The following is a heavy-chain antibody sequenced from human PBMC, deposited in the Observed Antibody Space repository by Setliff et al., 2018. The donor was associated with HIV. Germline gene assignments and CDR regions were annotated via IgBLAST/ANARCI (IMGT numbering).Heavy chain of an antibody. CDR3: AGGGYYDPPFDP. V-gene: IGHV4-4*07. CDR2: FYGSGSA. CDR1: GGSISGYY. D-gene: IGHD3-10*01. J-gene: IGHJ5*02. Sequence: SETLSLTCTVSGGSISGYYWSWVRQPAGKGPEWIGRFYGSGSANYNPSLQSRVTLSVDTSKNLVSLKLKSVTAADTAFYYCAGGGYYDPPFDPWGQGLLVTVSS.